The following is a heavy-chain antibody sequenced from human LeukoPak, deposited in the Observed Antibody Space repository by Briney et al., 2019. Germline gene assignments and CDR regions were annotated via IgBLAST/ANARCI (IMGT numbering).Heavy chain of an antibody. J-gene: IGHJ4*01. V-gene: IGHV1-2*02. Sequence: ASVKVSCKASGYTFTGYYTHWVRQAPGQGLEWMGWINPNSGGTNYAQKFQGRVTMTRDTSISTAYMELSKLRSDDTAVYYCARGDPTYYYDSSGNEYWGHGTLVTVSS. CDR3: ARGDPTYYYDSSGNEY. D-gene: IGHD3-22*01. CDR1: GYTFTGYY. CDR2: INPNSGGT.